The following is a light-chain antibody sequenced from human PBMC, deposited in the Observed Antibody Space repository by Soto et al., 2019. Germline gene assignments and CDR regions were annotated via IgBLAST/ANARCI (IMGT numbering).Light chain of an antibody. Sequence: EIGLTQSPATLSLSPGERVTLSCRASQSVSNYLAWYQQKSGKAPRLLIYAASRRQSGVPARFSGSGSGTDFTLTISSLQPEDFATYYCQQSYSTPLTFGGGTKVDIK. CDR2: AAS. V-gene: IGKV3-11*01. CDR1: QSVSNY. CDR3: QQSYSTPLT. J-gene: IGKJ4*01.